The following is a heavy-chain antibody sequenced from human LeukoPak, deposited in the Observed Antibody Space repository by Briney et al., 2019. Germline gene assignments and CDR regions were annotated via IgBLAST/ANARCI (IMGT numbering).Heavy chain of an antibody. J-gene: IGHJ6*02. V-gene: IGHV4-34*01. CDR2: INHNGST. Sequence: PSETLSLTCAVYGGSFSGYYWSWIRQPPGKGLEWIGEINHNGSTNYNPSLKSRVTISVDTSKNQFSLKLSSVTAADTAVYYCAPLGYCSGGSCPSHYGMDVWGQGTTVTVSS. CDR3: APLGYCSGGSCPSHYGMDV. CDR1: GGSFSGYY. D-gene: IGHD2-15*01.